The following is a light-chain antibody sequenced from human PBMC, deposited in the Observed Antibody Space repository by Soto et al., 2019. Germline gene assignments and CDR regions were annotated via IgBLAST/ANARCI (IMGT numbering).Light chain of an antibody. CDR3: QKLNSYPIN. V-gene: IGKV1-9*01. CDR1: RGISSY. Sequence: DIQLTQSPSFRSASVVDRVTITCRASRGISSYLAWYQQKPGKAPRLLIYAASTLQSGVPSRFSGSGSGTDFTLTINSLQPEDFATYYCQKLNSYPINCGQGTRREIK. CDR2: AAS. J-gene: IGKJ5*01.